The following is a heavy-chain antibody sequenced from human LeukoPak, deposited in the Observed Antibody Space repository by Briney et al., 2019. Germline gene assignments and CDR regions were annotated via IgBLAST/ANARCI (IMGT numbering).Heavy chain of an antibody. Sequence: GGSLRLSCAASGFIVSNYCMGWVRQAPEKGLEWVAYIKQDASETYYVDSVRGRFSISRDNAKNSLFLQMNSLRAEDTAVYYCATDPSGPSDSSGWYYFDNWGQGTLVTVSS. V-gene: IGHV3-7*01. CDR3: ATDPSGPSDSSGWYYFDN. CDR1: GFIVSNYC. J-gene: IGHJ4*02. CDR2: IKQDASET. D-gene: IGHD6-19*01.